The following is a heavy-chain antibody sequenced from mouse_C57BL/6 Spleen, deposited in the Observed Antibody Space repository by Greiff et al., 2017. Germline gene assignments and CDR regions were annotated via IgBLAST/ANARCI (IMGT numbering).Heavy chain of an antibody. V-gene: IGHV1-18*01. D-gene: IGHD2-4*01. CDR1: GYTFTDYN. J-gene: IGHJ2*01. CDR3: ARGPSTMITTRRYYFDY. CDR2: INPNNGGT. Sequence: VQLQQSGPELVKPGASVKIPCKASGYTFTDYNMDWVKQSHGKSLEWIGDINPNNGGTIYNQKFKGKATLTVDKSSSTAYMELRSLTSEDTAVYYCARGPSTMITTRRYYFDYWGQGTTLTVSS.